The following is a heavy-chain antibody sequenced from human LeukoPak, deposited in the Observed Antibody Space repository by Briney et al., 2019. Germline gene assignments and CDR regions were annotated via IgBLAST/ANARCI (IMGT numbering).Heavy chain of an antibody. Sequence: GGSLRLSCAASGFTFSRYSLNWVRQAPGKGLEWVSSISSSSSYTYYADSVKARFTISRDNAKNSLFLQMNSLRAEDTAVYYCATDLEVPAAKYFDYWGQGTLVTVSS. J-gene: IGHJ4*02. CDR3: ATDLEVPAAKYFDY. D-gene: IGHD2-2*01. V-gene: IGHV3-21*01. CDR1: GFTFSRYS. CDR2: ISSSSSYT.